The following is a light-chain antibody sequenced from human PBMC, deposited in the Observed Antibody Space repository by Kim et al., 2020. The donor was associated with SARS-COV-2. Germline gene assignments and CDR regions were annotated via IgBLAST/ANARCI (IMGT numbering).Light chain of an antibody. CDR3: QTWDTGIRV. CDR2: LNSDGSH. CDR1: SGHSSYS. Sequence: SVKLTCTLSSGHSSYSIAWHQQQPEKGPRYLMKLNSDGSHSKGDGIPDRFSGSSSGAERYLTISSLQSEDEADYYCQTWDTGIRVFGGGTQLTVL. V-gene: IGLV4-69*01. J-gene: IGLJ2*01.